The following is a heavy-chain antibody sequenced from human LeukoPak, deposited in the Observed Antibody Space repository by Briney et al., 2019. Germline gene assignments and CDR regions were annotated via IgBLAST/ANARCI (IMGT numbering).Heavy chain of an antibody. J-gene: IGHJ6*02. V-gene: IGHV1-2*02. CDR1: GYSFTGYY. D-gene: IGHD3-9*01. CDR3: AREGLRYFDWFAPYGMDV. CDR2: INPNSGGT. Sequence: GGSVKVSCKASGYSFTGYYLHWVRQAPGQGLEWMGWINPNSGGTNYAQKFQGRVTMTRDTSISTAYMELSRLRSDDTAVYYCAREGLRYFDWFAPYGMDVWGQGTTVTVSS.